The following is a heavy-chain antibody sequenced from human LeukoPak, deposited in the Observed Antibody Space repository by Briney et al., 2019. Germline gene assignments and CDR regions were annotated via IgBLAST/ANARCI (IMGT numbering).Heavy chain of an antibody. D-gene: IGHD3-10*01. V-gene: IGHV3-23*01. Sequence: GGSLRLSCAASGFTFTSYAMNWARQAPGKGLEWVPTISGSGSSTYYVDSVKGRFTISRDNSKNTLYLQMNSLRAEDTAVYYCAYMRGLYYGIDYWGQGTLVTVSS. CDR1: GFTFTSYA. CDR3: AYMRGLYYGIDY. J-gene: IGHJ4*02. CDR2: ISGSGSST.